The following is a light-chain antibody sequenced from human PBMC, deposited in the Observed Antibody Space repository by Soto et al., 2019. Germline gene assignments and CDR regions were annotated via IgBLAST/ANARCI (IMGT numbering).Light chain of an antibody. CDR1: STDSGRYDL. Sequence: QSVLTQPASVSGSPGQSITISCTGASTDSGRYDLVAWYQQDPGKAPKLMIYEVNKRPSGVSDRFSGSKSGNTASLTISGLQAEDEADYFCSSHAGRGSIIFGGGTKLTVL. CDR2: EVN. V-gene: IGLV2-23*02. J-gene: IGLJ2*01. CDR3: SSHAGRGSII.